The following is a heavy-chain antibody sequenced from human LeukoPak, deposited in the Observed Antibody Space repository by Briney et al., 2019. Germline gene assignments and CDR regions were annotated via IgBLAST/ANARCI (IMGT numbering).Heavy chain of an antibody. CDR3: ARDYSSSWYGWFDP. J-gene: IGHJ5*02. CDR2: INPNSGGT. Sequence: ASVKVSCKAPGYTFTGYYMHWARQAPGQGLEWMGRINPNSGGTNYAQKFQGRVTMTRDTSISTAYMELSRLRSDDTAVYYCARDYSSSWYGWFDPWGQGTLVTVSS. CDR1: GYTFTGYY. V-gene: IGHV1-2*06. D-gene: IGHD6-13*01.